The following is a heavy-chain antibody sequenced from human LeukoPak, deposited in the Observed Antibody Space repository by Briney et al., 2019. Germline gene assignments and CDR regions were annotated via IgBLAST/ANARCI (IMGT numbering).Heavy chain of an antibody. CDR1: GGSMSDYF. J-gene: IGHJ5*02. CDR3: ARGTVYGVATKWFDP. CDR2: IYYSGTT. V-gene: IGHV4-59*01. D-gene: IGHD3-3*01. Sequence: NPSETLSPTCTVYGGSMSDYFWSWIRQPPGKGLEWIGYIYYSGTTNYNPSLKSRVTISLDTPSNQFSLKLSSVTAADAAVYYCARGTVYGVATKWFDPWGQGTLVTVSS.